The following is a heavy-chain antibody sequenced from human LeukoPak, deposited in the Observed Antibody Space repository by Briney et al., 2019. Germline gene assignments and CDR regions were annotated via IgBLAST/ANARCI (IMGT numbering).Heavy chain of an antibody. V-gene: IGHV1-3*01. CDR2: INPGNDNT. Sequence: ASVKVSCKASGYTFTTYAIHWVRQAPGQRREWMGWINPGNDNTKYSQKVQGRLTITRDTSASAAYMELSNLRSGDTAVYYCARDYGDYSYFDYWGHGTLVTVSS. D-gene: IGHD4-17*01. J-gene: IGHJ4*01. CDR3: ARDYGDYSYFDY. CDR1: GYTFTTYA.